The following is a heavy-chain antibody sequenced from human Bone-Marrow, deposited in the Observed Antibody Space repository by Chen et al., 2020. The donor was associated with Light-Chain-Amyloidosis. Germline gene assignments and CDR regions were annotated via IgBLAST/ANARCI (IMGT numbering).Heavy chain of an antibody. CDR1: GGSISSSSYY. J-gene: IGHJ6*02. CDR3: VGQGYYSYSMDV. Sequence: QLQLQESGPGLVKPSETLSLTCTVSGGSISSSSYYWTWIRQPPGKGLEWIGYIYYSGIANYNASLKSRVTISLDTSKNQFSLRLNSVTAADTAVYYCVGQGYYSYSMDVWGQGTTVIVSS. CDR2: IYYSGIA. V-gene: IGHV4-61*01.